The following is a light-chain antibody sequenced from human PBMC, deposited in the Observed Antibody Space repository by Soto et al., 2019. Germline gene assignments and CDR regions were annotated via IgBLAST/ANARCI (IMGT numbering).Light chain of an antibody. V-gene: IGLV2-14*01. CDR3: SSYTSSSSYV. CDR2: EVT. Sequence: QSVLTQPASVSGSPGQSITISCPGTGSDGGGYDYVSWYQHHPGKAPKVMIYEVTNRPSGVSNRFSGSKSGNTASLTISGILAEDEADYYCSSYTSSSSYVFGTGTKV. CDR1: GSDGGGYDY. J-gene: IGLJ1*01.